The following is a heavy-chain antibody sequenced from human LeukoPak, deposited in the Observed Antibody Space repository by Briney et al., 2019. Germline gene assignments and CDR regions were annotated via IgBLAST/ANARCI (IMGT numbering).Heavy chain of an antibody. CDR2: INPNSGGT. CDR1: GYTFTGYY. Sequence: ASVKVSCKASGYTFTGYYMHWVRQAPGQGLEWMGWINPNSGGTNYAQKFQGRVTMTRDTSISTAYMELSRPRSGDTAVYYCASVGYCSSTSCSPYNWFDPWGQGTPVTVSS. CDR3: ASVGYCSSTSCSPYNWFDP. V-gene: IGHV1-2*02. J-gene: IGHJ5*02. D-gene: IGHD2-2*03.